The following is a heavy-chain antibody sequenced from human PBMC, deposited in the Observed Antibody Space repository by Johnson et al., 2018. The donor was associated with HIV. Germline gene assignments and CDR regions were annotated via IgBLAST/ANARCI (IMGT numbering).Heavy chain of an antibody. Sequence: VQLVESGGGVVQPGRSLRLSCAASGFTFSSYAMHWVRQAPGKGLEWVANIKQDGSEKYYVDSVKGRFTISRDNAKNSLYLQMNSLRVEDTAVYYCTTDLVPAAKEPVVVGGAFDIWGQGTMVTVSS. V-gene: IGHV3-7*01. D-gene: IGHD2-2*01. J-gene: IGHJ3*02. CDR3: TTDLVPAAKEPVVVGGAFDI. CDR1: GFTFSSYA. CDR2: IKQDGSEK.